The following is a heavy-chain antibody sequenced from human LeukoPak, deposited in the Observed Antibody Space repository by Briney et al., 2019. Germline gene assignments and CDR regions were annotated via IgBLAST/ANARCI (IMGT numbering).Heavy chain of an antibody. CDR2: ISSSSSTI. D-gene: IGHD6-13*01. J-gene: IGHJ3*02. CDR1: GFTFSSYS. CDR3: ARDSSSWYHASFDI. Sequence: GGSLRLSCAASGFTFSSYSMNWVRQAPGKGLEWVSYISSSSSTIYYADSVKGRFTISRGNAKNSLYLQMNSPRDEDTAVYYCARDSSSWYHASFDIWGQGTMVTVSS. V-gene: IGHV3-48*02.